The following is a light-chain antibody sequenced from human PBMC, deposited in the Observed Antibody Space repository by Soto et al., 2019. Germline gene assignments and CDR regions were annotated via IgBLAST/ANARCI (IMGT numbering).Light chain of an antibody. CDR1: QSISSW. CDR2: KAS. CDR3: QQYNSYPLT. Sequence: DIQMTQSPSTLSASVGDRVAITCRASQSISSWLAWYQQKPGKAPKLLIYKASSLESGVPSRFSGSGSGTEFTLTISSLQPDDFATFYCQQYNSYPLTFGGGTKVEIK. J-gene: IGKJ4*01. V-gene: IGKV1-5*03.